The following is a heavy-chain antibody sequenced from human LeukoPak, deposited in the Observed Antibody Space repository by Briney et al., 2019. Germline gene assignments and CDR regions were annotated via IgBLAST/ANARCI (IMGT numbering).Heavy chain of an antibody. CDR2: IWYDGSNK. CDR1: GFTFSSYG. D-gene: IGHD2-21*02. Sequence: PGGYLRLSCAASGFTFSSYGMHWVRQAPGKGLEWVAVIWYDGSNKYYADSVKGRFTISRDNSKNTLYLQMNSLRAEDTAVYYCAREHIVVVTATLDVWGQGTTVTVSS. CDR3: AREHIVVVTATLDV. V-gene: IGHV3-33*01. J-gene: IGHJ6*02.